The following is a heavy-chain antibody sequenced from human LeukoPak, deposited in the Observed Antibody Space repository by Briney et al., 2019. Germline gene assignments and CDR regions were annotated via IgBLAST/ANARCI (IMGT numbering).Heavy chain of an antibody. Sequence: GGSLRLSCAASGFTFSSYWMHWVRQAPGKGLVWVSRINTDGSSTSYADSVKGRFTISRDNAKNTLYLQMNSLRAEDTAVYYCARVNLRWLLNDAFDIWGQGTMVTVSS. D-gene: IGHD4-23*01. CDR1: GFTFSSYW. V-gene: IGHV3-74*01. CDR2: INTDGSST. CDR3: ARVNLRWLLNDAFDI. J-gene: IGHJ3*02.